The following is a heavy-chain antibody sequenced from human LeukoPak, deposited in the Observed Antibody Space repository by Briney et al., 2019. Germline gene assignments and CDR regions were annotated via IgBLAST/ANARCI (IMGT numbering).Heavy chain of an antibody. CDR2: ISATGSTT. D-gene: IGHD3-10*01. J-gene: IGHJ5*02. CDR1: GFTFSTYA. CDR3: AKDYGPLLGVQRWGDWFDP. V-gene: IGHV3-23*01. Sequence: GGSLRLSCAASGFTFSTYAMTWVRQAPGKGLESVSLISATGSTTYYAESVRGRFTISRDKSKNTVYMQMNTLRVEDTAVYYCAKDYGPLLGVQRWGDWFDPWGQGTLVTVAS.